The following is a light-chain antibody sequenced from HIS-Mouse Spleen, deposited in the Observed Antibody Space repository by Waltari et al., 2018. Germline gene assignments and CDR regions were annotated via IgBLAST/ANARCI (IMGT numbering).Light chain of an antibody. CDR3: MHGTHWPT. CDR1: QSLVHSDGNTY. CDR2: KVS. J-gene: IGKJ1*01. V-gene: IGKV2-30*02. Sequence: DVVMTQSPLSLPVTLGQPASISCSSSQSLVHSDGNTYLNWFQQRPGQSPRRLIYKVSNRDSVVPDRFSGSGSGTDFTLKISRVEAEDVGFYYCMHGTHWPTFGQGTKVEIK.